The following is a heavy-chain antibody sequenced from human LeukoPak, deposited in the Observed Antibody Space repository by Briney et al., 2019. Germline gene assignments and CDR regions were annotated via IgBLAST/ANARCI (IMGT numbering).Heavy chain of an antibody. J-gene: IGHJ4*02. D-gene: IGHD7-27*01. CDR2: IKKDGSEK. Sequence: PGGSLRLSCAASGFTFSSYWMSWVRQAPGPLLEWVANIKKDGSEKYYVDSVKGRFTISRDNAKNSLFLQMNSLSAEDTAVYYCARDVWGTFDYWGQGTLVTVSS. CDR1: GFTFSSYW. V-gene: IGHV3-7*04. CDR3: ARDVWGTFDY.